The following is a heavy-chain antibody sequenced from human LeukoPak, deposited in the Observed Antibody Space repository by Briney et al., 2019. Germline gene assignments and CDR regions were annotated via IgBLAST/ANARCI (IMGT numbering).Heavy chain of an antibody. D-gene: IGHD4-17*01. J-gene: IGHJ6*03. CDR3: ARGRYGEYRKNHYYYSMDV. CDR2: IIPIFGTA. V-gene: IGHV1-69*05. Sequence: SVTVSCKASGGSFSSYAANWVRQAPGQGLEWMGGIIPIFGTANYAQKFQGRVTITTDESTSTAYMELSSLRSEDTAVYYCARGRYGEYRKNHYYYSMDVWGQGTAVTVSS. CDR1: GGSFSSYA.